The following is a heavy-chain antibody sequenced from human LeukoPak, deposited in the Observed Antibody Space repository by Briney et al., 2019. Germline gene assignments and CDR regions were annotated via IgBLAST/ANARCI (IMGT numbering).Heavy chain of an antibody. J-gene: IGHJ5*02. V-gene: IGHV4-39*01. D-gene: IGHD6-19*01. Sequence: SETLSLTCTVSGGSISSRSYYWGWIRQPPGKGLEWIGSIYYSGSTYYNPSLKSRVTISVDTSKNQFSLKLSSVTAADTAVYYCASKEAVAGSRGWFDPWGQGTLVTVSS. CDR3: ASKEAVAGSRGWFDP. CDR2: IYYSGST. CDR1: GGSISSRSYY.